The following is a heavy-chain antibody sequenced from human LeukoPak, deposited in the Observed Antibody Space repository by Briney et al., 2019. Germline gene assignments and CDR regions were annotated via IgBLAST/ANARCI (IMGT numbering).Heavy chain of an antibody. Sequence: GGSLRLSCAGSGFTFNSYAMDWVRQAPGKGLEWVGFIRSKAYGGTTEYAASVKGRFAISRDDSKSIAYLQMNSLKTEDTAVYYCTREGADYDFWSGYPLWGQGTLVTVSS. CDR1: GFTFNSYA. CDR3: TREGADYDFWSGYPL. V-gene: IGHV3-49*04. D-gene: IGHD3-3*01. J-gene: IGHJ1*01. CDR2: IRSKAYGGTT.